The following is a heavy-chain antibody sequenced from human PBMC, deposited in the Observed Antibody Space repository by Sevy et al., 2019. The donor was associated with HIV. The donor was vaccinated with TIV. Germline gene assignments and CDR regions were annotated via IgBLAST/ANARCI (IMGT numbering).Heavy chain of an antibody. CDR2: IRRRAFGGTI. Sequence: GGSLRLSCTASGFTFGDYAVGWFRQAPGKGLEWVSFIRRRAFGGTIEHAASVKGRFTISKDDSQSTAYLQMNSLKTEDTAVYYCTRAEQYEYDSTSYYDYFDYWGQGTLVTVSS. V-gene: IGHV3-49*03. D-gene: IGHD3-22*01. CDR3: TRAEQYEYDSTSYYDYFDY. CDR1: GFTFGDYA. J-gene: IGHJ4*02.